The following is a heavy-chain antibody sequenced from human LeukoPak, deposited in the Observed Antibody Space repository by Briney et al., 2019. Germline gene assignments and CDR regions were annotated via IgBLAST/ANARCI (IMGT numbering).Heavy chain of an antibody. Sequence: KASETLSLTCTVSGGSISSYYWSWIRQPPGKGLEWIGYIYYSGSTNYNPSLKSRVTISVDTSKNQFSLKLSSVTAADTAVYYCAREDAGIPVGFDPWGQGTLVTVSS. D-gene: IGHD1-14*01. CDR2: IYYSGST. CDR3: AREDAGIPVGFDP. V-gene: IGHV4-59*01. J-gene: IGHJ5*02. CDR1: GGSISSYY.